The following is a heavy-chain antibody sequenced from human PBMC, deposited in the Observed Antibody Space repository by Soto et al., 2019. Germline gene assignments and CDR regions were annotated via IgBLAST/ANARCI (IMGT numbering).Heavy chain of an antibody. CDR3: ASVNLRFSYGIDV. Sequence: EVQLVESGGGLVQPGGSLRLSCAASGSTFSSSEMHWVRQAPGKGLEWLSYISKSSSVIYYADSVKGRFTISRDNANNLLYLQMNSLRAEDTAVYFCASVNLRFSYGIDVW. CDR2: ISKSSSVI. V-gene: IGHV3-48*03. J-gene: IGHJ6*01. CDR1: GSTFSSSE. D-gene: IGHD3-3*01.